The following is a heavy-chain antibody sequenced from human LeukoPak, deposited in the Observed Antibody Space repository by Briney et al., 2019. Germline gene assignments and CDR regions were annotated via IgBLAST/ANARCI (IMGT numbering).Heavy chain of an antibody. CDR1: AASVRNYY. D-gene: IGHD6-13*01. CDR2: NNYRGCI. CDR3: VRDSRYGSGWFEDGLDF. J-gene: IGHJ6*02. Sequence: SEPLSLTCTVSAASVRNYYSRWLRQPAKQRLEWPGHNNYRGCINCNPSLQGRRTMSIDTSKNQFSLKVNSVTAADTGVYYCVRDSRYGSGWFEDGLDFWGQGTTVTVSS. V-gene: IGHV4-59*02.